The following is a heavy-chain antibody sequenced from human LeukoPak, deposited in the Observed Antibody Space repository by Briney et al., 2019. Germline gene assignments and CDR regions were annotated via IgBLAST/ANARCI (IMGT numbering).Heavy chain of an antibody. V-gene: IGHV2-5*02. CDR1: GFSLSTRGVG. J-gene: IGHJ4*02. D-gene: IGHD3-22*01. CDR2: IYWDDDK. CDR3: AHTLGYYDSSGYYYFEDY. Sequence: SGPTLVKPTQTLTLTCTFSGFSLSTRGVGVGWIRQTPGKALEWLALIYWDDDKRYSPSLKSRLTITKDTSKNQVVLTMTNMDPVDTVTYYCAHTLGYYDSSGYYYFEDYWGQGTLVTVSS.